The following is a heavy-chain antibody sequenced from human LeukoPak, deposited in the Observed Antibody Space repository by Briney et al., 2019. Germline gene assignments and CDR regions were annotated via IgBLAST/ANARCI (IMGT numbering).Heavy chain of an antibody. CDR2: IYTSGST. J-gene: IGHJ6*04. Sequence: SETLSLTCTVSGGSISSGSYYWSWIRQPAGKGLEWIGRIYTSGSTNYNPSLKSRVTISVDRSKNQFSLKLSSVTAADTAVYYCARDDFMDVWGKGTTVTVSS. CDR1: GGSISSGSYY. V-gene: IGHV4-61*02. D-gene: IGHD3-3*01. CDR3: ARDDFMDV.